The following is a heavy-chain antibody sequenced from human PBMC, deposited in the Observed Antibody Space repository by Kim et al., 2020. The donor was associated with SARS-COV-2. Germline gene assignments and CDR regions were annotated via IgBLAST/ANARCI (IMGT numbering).Heavy chain of an antibody. Sequence: SLKSRVTISVDTSKNQFSLKLGSVTAADTALYYCARRYGMAPNDRWYFDLWGRGTLVTVSS. CDR3: ARRYGMAPNDRWYFDL. J-gene: IGHJ2*01. D-gene: IGHD3-16*01. V-gene: IGHV4-34*01.